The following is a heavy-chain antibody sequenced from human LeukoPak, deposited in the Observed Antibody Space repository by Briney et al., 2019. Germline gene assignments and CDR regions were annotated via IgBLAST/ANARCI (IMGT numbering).Heavy chain of an antibody. V-gene: IGHV3-48*02. Sequence: GGALRLSCAASGFTFSASNMNWVRQAPEKGLEWVSSISSGSSAIYYADSVRGRFTISRDNAKKSLYLQMNSLRDEDTEVYYCARGDGWFGELSNFDYWGQGTLVTVSS. CDR3: ARGDGWFGELSNFDY. D-gene: IGHD3-10*01. CDR2: ISSGSSAI. CDR1: GFTFSASN. J-gene: IGHJ4*02.